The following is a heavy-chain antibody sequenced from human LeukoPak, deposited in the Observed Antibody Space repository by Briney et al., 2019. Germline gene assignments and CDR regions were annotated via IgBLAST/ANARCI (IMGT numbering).Heavy chain of an antibody. J-gene: IGHJ5*02. Sequence: GGSLRLSCAASGFTFSSYAMSWVRQAPGKGLEWVSAISGSGGSTYYADSVKVRFTISRDNSKNTLYLQMNSLRAEDTAVYYCAKGPAASIADNWFDPWGQGTLVTVSS. D-gene: IGHD6-6*01. CDR3: AKGPAASIADNWFDP. V-gene: IGHV3-23*01. CDR2: ISGSGGST. CDR1: GFTFSSYA.